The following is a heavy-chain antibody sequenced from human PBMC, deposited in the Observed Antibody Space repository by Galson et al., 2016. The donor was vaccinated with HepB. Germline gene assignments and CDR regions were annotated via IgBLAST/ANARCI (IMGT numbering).Heavy chain of an antibody. J-gene: IGHJ4*02. D-gene: IGHD3-3*01. V-gene: IGHV3-30-3*01. Sequence: SLRLSCAASGITFNTYAMHWVRQAPGNGLEWLALISYDGSNKYYADSVKGRLTISRDNSKNTLYLQMHSLRPEDTAVYYCARDQTLYDFWSGYHLDYWGQGTPVTVSS. CDR2: ISYDGSNK. CDR1: GITFNTYA. CDR3: ARDQTLYDFWSGYHLDY.